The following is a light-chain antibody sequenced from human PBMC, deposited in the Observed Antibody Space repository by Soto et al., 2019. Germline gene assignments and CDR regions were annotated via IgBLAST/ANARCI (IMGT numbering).Light chain of an antibody. Sequence: IVMTQSPATLSVSPGERATLSCRASQSVSSNLAWYQQKPGQAPRLLIYGASTRATGIPARFSGSGSGTEFTLTISSLQSEDFAVYYCQQYNNWPHTFGQGTKVDIK. CDR3: QQYNNWPHT. CDR1: QSVSSN. CDR2: GAS. J-gene: IGKJ2*01. V-gene: IGKV3-15*01.